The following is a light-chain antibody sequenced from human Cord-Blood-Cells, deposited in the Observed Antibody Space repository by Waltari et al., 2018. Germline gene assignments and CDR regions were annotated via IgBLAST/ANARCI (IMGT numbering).Light chain of an antibody. V-gene: IGLV2-11*01. J-gene: IGLJ3*02. CDR3: CSYAGSSWV. CDR1: SSDVGGYNY. CDR2: DVS. Sequence: QSALTQPRSVSGSPGQSVTISCTGTSSDVGGYNYASWYQQHPGKAPKLMIYDVSKRPSGVPDRFSGSKSCNTASLTISGLQAEDEADYYCCSYAGSSWVFGGGTKLTVL.